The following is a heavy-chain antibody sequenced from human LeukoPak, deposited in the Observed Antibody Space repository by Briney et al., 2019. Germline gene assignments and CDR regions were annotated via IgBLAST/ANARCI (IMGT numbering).Heavy chain of an antibody. CDR2: IYYSGST. Sequence: SETLSLTCTVSGGSISSYYWSWIRQPPGKGLEWIGYIYYSGSTNYNPSLKSRVTISVDTSKNQFSLKLSSVTAADTAVYYCARGRAAAGPSDFDYWGQGTLVTVSS. CDR1: GGSISSYY. D-gene: IGHD6-13*01. J-gene: IGHJ4*02. V-gene: IGHV4-59*01. CDR3: ARGRAAAGPSDFDY.